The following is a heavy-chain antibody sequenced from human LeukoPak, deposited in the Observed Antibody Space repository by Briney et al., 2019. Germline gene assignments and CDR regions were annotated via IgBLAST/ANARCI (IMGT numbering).Heavy chain of an antibody. CDR2: INPSGGST. D-gene: IGHD2-15*01. Sequence: GASVKVSCKASGYTFTSYYMHWVRQAPGQGLEWMGIINPSGGSTSYAQKFQGRVTITTDESTSTAYMELSSLRSEDTAVYYCARVLKGYCSGGSCYGGFDYWGQGTLVTVSS. V-gene: IGHV1-46*01. CDR1: GYTFTSYY. J-gene: IGHJ4*02. CDR3: ARVLKGYCSGGSCYGGFDY.